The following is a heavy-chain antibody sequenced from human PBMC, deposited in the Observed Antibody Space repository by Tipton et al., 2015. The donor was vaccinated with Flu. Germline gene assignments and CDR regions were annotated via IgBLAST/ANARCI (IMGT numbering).Heavy chain of an antibody. CDR3: TRVVGRTTAARPATYYYGMDV. CDR1: GFTFSSYW. CDR2: IKQDGSEK. Sequence: SLRLSCAASGFTFSSYWMSWVRQAPGKGLEWVANIKQDGSEKYYVDSVKGRFTISRDNAKNSVYLQMNSLRAEDTAVFYCTRVVGRTTAARPATYYYGMDVWGQGTTVTVSS. V-gene: IGHV3-7*01. D-gene: IGHD6-6*01. J-gene: IGHJ6*02.